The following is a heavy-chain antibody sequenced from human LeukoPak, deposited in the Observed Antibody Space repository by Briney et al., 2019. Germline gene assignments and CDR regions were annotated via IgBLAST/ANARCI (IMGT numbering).Heavy chain of an antibody. V-gene: IGHV4-61*02. Sequence: SETLSLTCTVSGTSISSGGYYWTWIRQPAGKGLEWIGRIYTSGSTNYNPSLKSRVTISVDTSKNQFSLKLSSVTAADTAVYYCARGRDAYTFNYWGQGTLVTVSS. CDR1: GTSISSGGYY. CDR2: IYTSGST. J-gene: IGHJ4*02. CDR3: ARGRDAYTFNY. D-gene: IGHD5-24*01.